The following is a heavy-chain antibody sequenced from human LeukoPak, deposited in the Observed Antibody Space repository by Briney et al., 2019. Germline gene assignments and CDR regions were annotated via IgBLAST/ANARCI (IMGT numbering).Heavy chain of an antibody. CDR2: ISGSGGST. V-gene: IGHV3-23*01. CDR3: ARTSTSGWYYFDY. Sequence: GGSLRLSCAASGFTFSSYAMSWVRQAPGKGLEWVSAISGSGGSTYYADSVKGRFTISRDNSKNTLYLQMNSLRAEDTAVYYCARTSTSGWYYFDYWGQGTLVTVSS. D-gene: IGHD6-19*01. J-gene: IGHJ4*02. CDR1: GFTFSSYA.